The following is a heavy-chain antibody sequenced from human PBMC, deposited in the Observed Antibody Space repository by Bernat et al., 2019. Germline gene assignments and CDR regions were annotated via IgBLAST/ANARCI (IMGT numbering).Heavy chain of an antibody. V-gene: IGHV3-74*01. D-gene: IGHD4-23*01. J-gene: IGHJ4*02. CDR3: PRDPDYGGYSYFES. Sequence: EVQLVESGGGLVQPGGSLRLSCAASGFTFSTYWMHWVRQVSGKGLEWVSRISGDGSRTTYADSVKGRFTISRDNAKNTLSLQMNSLRAEDTAVYYCPRDPDYGGYSYFESWGQGTLVTVSS. CDR2: ISGDGSRT. CDR1: GFTFSTYW.